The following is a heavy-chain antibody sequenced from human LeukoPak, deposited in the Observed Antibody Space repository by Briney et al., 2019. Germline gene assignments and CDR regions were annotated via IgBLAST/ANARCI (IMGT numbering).Heavy chain of an antibody. D-gene: IGHD5-18*01. CDR3: AKMAGGYSYGPIDY. Sequence: GGSLRLSCAASGFTFSNVWMSWVRQAPGKGLEWVSAISGSGGSTYYADSVKGRFTISRDNSKNTLYLQMNSLRAEDTAVYYCAKMAGGYSYGPIDYWGQGTLVTVSS. CDR2: ISGSGGST. J-gene: IGHJ4*02. CDR1: GFTFSNVW. V-gene: IGHV3-23*01.